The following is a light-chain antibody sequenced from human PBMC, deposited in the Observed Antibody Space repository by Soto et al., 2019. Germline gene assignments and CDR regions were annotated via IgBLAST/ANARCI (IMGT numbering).Light chain of an antibody. V-gene: IGKV1-9*01. Sequence: DIQMTQSPSTLSGSVGDRVTITCRASQGISTYLGWYQQRPGKAPKLLIYAASTLQSGVSSRFSGSGSGTDFTLTISSLHPEDFATYYCQQLNSYPLTFGGGTKVDIK. CDR3: QQLNSYPLT. J-gene: IGKJ4*01. CDR1: QGISTY. CDR2: AAS.